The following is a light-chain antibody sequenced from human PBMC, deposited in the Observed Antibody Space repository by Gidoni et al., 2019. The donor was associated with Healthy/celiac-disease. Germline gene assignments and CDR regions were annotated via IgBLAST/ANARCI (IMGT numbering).Light chain of an antibody. CDR2: WAS. V-gene: IGKV4-1*01. Sequence: DIVMTQSPDSLAVSLGERATINCKSSQSVLYSSNSKNYLAWYQQKPGQPPKLLIYWASTRESGVPDRISGSGSGTDFTLTISSLQAEDVAVYYCQQYYNTPWTFGQGTKVEIK. CDR1: QSVLYSSNSKNY. CDR3: QQYYNTPWT. J-gene: IGKJ1*01.